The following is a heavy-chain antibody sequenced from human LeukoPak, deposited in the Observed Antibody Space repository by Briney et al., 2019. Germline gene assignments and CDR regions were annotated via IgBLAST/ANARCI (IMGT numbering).Heavy chain of an antibody. J-gene: IGHJ4*02. D-gene: IGHD2-15*01. CDR1: GFTFSSHW. V-gene: IGHV3-7*01. Sequence: GGSLRLSCAASGFTFSSHWMSWVRQAPGKGLEWVANINQYGSERNYVDSVKGRFTISRDNAKSPLYLQMNSLRAEDTAICYCARDHVVDGLVFDYWGQGTLVTVSS. CDR2: INQYGSER. CDR3: ARDHVVDGLVFDY.